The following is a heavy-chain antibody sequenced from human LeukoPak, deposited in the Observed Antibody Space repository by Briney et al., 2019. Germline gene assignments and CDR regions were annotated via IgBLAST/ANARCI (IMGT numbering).Heavy chain of an antibody. CDR1: GGSISNGGYY. D-gene: IGHD3-9*01. CDR3: ARLKSRLAAIDI. V-gene: IGHV4-61*02. CDR2: IYTSGST. J-gene: IGHJ3*02. Sequence: SETLSLTCTVSGGSISNGGYYWSWIRQPAGKGLEWIGRIYTSGSTNYNPSLKSRLTISVDTSKNQFSLKLSSVTAADTAVYYCARLKSRLAAIDIWGQGTMVTVSS.